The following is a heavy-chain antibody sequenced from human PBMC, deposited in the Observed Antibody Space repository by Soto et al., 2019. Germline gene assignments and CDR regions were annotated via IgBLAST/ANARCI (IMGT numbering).Heavy chain of an antibody. Sequence: SETLSLTCAVSGGSISSSNWWSWVRQPPGKGLEWIGEIYHSGSTNYNPSLKSRVTISVDKSKNQFSLKLSSVTAADTAVYYCARGGGFWSGYYTGYNWFDPWGQGTLVTVSS. V-gene: IGHV4-4*02. CDR2: IYHSGST. CDR3: ARGGGFWSGYYTGYNWFDP. D-gene: IGHD3-3*01. J-gene: IGHJ5*02. CDR1: GGSISSSNW.